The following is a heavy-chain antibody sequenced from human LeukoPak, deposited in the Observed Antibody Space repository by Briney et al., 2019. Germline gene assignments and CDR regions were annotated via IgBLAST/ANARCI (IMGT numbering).Heavy chain of an antibody. CDR1: GYTFTSYG. CDR2: ISAYNGNT. J-gene: IGHJ4*02. V-gene: IGHV1-18*01. D-gene: IGHD5-18*01. Sequence: ASVKVSCRASGYTFTSYGISWVRQAPGQGLEWMGWISAYNGNTNYAQKLQGRVTMTTDTSTSTAYMELRSLRSDDTAVYYCARDPPYTDMDPHLFDYWGQGTLVTVSS. CDR3: ARDPPYTDMDPHLFDY.